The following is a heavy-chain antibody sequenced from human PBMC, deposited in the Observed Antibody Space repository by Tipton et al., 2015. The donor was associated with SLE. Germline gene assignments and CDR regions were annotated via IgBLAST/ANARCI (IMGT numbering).Heavy chain of an antibody. V-gene: IGHV1-69*01. J-gene: IGHJ4*02. D-gene: IGHD3-3*01. Sequence: QSGPEVKKPGSSVKVSCKASGGTFSSYAISWVRQAPGQGLEWMGGIIPIFGTANYAQKFQGRVTITADESTSTAYMELSTLRSEDTAVYYWARGGEKYDFWSGYYPYFDYWGQGTLVTVSS. CDR3: ARGGEKYDFWSGYYPYFDY. CDR2: IIPIFGTA. CDR1: GGTFSSYA.